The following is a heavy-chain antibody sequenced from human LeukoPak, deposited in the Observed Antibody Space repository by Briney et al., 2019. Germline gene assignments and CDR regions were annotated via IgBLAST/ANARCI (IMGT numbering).Heavy chain of an antibody. V-gene: IGHV5-51*01. CDR1: GYRFTTYW. J-gene: IGHJ4*02. CDR3: ARSVDSSAPSPFDY. Sequence: GESLQISCKSSGYRFTTYWIGWVRQMPGKGLECMGSIYPGDSDTRYSPSFQGQVTISVDKSISTAYLQWSSLTASDTAIYYCARSVDSSAPSPFDYWGQGTLVTVSS. D-gene: IGHD3-22*01. CDR2: IYPGDSDT.